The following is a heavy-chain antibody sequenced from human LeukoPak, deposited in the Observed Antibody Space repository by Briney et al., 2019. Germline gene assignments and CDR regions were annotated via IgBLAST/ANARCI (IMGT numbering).Heavy chain of an antibody. D-gene: IGHD3-10*01. V-gene: IGHV3-30*02. Sequence: PGGSLRLTCAASGFTFSSYGMHWVRQAPGKGLEWVAFIRYDGSNKYYADSVKGRFTISRDNSKNTLYQQMNSLRAEDTAVYYCAKDRRGSGSYFDYWGQGTLVTVSS. CDR1: GFTFSSYG. CDR2: IRYDGSNK. J-gene: IGHJ4*02. CDR3: AKDRRGSGSYFDY.